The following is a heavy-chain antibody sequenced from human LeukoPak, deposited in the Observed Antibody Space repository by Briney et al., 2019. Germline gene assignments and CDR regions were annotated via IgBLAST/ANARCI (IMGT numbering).Heavy chain of an antibody. CDR3: ARDPYTATDAFDI. CDR2: IYHSWST. Sequence: LETLSLTCTVSGYSISSGYCWGWIRQPPGKGLEWIGSIYHSWSTYYNPPLKSRVTISVDTSKNQFSLKLSSVTAADTAVYYCARDPYTATDAFDIWGQGTMVTVSS. V-gene: IGHV4-38-2*02. CDR1: GYSISSGYC. J-gene: IGHJ3*02. D-gene: IGHD4-17*01.